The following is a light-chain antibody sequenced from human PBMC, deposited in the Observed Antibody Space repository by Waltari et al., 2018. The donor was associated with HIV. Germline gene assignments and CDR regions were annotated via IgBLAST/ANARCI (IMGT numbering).Light chain of an antibody. V-gene: IGKV3-15*01. CDR1: QSISSD. CDR3: QQYNNWPPGYT. CDR2: DAS. J-gene: IGKJ2*01. Sequence: TVMTQSPATLFVSPAETAALLPRASQSISSDLAWYQQKPGQAPRLLMYDASTRATGIPARFSGSGSGTEFTLTISSLQSEDFAVYYCQQYNNWPPGYTFGQGTKLQIK.